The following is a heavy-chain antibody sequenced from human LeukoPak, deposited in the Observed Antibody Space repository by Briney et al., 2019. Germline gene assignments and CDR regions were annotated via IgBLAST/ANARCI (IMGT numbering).Heavy chain of an antibody. J-gene: IGHJ3*02. CDR3: ARDSYTGSHFEDTFDI. V-gene: IGHV4-59*01. D-gene: IGHD1-26*01. Sequence: PSETLSLTCTVSGGSINNYYWSWIRQPPGQGLKWIGHISYSGNTNYNSSLRSRVTISVDTSNNQFSLRLSSVTAADTAVYYCARDSYTGSHFEDTFDIWGQGTMVTVSS. CDR2: ISYSGNT. CDR1: GGSINNYY.